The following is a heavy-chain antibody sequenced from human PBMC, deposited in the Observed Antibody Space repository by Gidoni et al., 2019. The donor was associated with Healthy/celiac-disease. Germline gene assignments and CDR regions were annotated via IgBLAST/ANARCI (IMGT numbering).Heavy chain of an antibody. J-gene: IGHJ4*02. D-gene: IGHD5-18*01. CDR3: AKGTDTAMVTYFDY. V-gene: IGHV3-9*01. CDR2: ISWNSGSI. CDR1: GFTFDDYA. Sequence: EVQLVESGGGLVQPGRSLRLFCAASGFTFDDYAMHWVRQAPGKGLEWVSGISWNSGSIGYADSVKGRFTISRDNAKNSLYLQMNSLRAEDTALYYCAKGTDTAMVTYFDYWGQGTLVTVSS.